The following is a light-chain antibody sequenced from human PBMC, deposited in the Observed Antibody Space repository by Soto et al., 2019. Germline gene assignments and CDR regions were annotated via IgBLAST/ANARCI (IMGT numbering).Light chain of an antibody. CDR2: AAS. V-gene: IGKV1-27*01. CDR3: QQTYSTPYT. Sequence: IQVTQSPSSLSASVGDRVTISCRASQGIHNYLAWYQHKPGKVPRLLIYAASALQSGVPSRFSASGSGTDFTLTISSLQPEDIGTYYCQQTYSTPYTFGQGTTVVIK. CDR1: QGIHNY. J-gene: IGKJ2*01.